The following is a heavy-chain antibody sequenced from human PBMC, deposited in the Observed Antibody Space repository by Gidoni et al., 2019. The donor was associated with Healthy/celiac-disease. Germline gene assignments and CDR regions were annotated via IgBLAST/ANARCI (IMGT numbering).Heavy chain of an antibody. CDR1: GYSFTSYY. J-gene: IGHJ4*02. V-gene: IGHV1-46*01. CDR3: ARDGAGGPDY. Sequence: QAQLVQSGAEMKKAGASVTVSCQAYGYSFTSYYMHWVRQAPGQGLEWMGRSNPSGGSTGYAQKFQGRVTMTRDTSTSTAYMELSSLRSEDTAVYYCARDGAGGPDYWGQGTLVTVSS. D-gene: IGHD2-15*01. CDR2: SNPSGGST.